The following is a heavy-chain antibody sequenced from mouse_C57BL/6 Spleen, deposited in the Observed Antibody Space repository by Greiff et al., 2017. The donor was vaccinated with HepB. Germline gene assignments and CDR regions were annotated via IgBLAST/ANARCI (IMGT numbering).Heavy chain of an antibody. J-gene: IGHJ3*01. V-gene: IGHV5-4*01. D-gene: IGHD2-14*01. CDR3: AREEVPDRGFAY. CDR1: GFTFSSYA. CDR2: ISDGGSYT. Sequence: EVQLVESGGGLVKPGGSLKLSCAASGFTFSSYAMSWVRQTPEKRLEWVATISDGGSYTYYPDNVKGRFTISRDNAKNNLYLQMSHLKSEDTAMYDCAREEVPDRGFAYWGQGTLVTVSA.